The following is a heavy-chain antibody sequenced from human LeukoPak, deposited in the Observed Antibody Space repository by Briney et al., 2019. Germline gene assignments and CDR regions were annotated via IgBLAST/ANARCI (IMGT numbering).Heavy chain of an antibody. CDR2: ISYDGSNK. J-gene: IGHJ4*02. Sequence: PGGSLRLSCAASGFTFSSYAMHWVRQAPGKGLEWVAVISYDGSNKYYADSVKGRFTISRDNSKNTLYLQMNSLRAEDTAVYYCATANRVDYDFVWGSDYWGQGTLVTVSS. CDR1: GFTFSSYA. D-gene: IGHD3-16*01. V-gene: IGHV3-30*01. CDR3: ATANRVDYDFVWGSDY.